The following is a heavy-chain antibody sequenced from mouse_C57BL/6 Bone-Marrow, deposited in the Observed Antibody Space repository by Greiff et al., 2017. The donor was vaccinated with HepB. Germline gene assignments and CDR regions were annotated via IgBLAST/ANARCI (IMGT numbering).Heavy chain of an antibody. D-gene: IGHD1-1*01. Sequence: QVQLKQSGAELVRPGASVTLSCKASGYTFTDYEMHWVKQTPVHGLEWIGAIDPETGGTAYNQKFKGKAILTADKSSSTAYMELRSLTSEDSAVYYCTRGGFYYYGSSFYYAMDYWGQGTSVTVSS. J-gene: IGHJ4*01. CDR2: IDPETGGT. CDR1: GYTFTDYE. CDR3: TRGGFYYYGSSFYYAMDY. V-gene: IGHV1-15*01.